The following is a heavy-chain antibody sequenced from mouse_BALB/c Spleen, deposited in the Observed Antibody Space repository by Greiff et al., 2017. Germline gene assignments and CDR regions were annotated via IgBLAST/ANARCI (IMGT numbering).Heavy chain of an antibody. D-gene: IGHD2-3*01. CDR1: GFSLTSYG. CDR3: SRELRLLGAMDY. J-gene: IGHJ4*01. Sequence: QVQLQQSGPGLVAPSQSLSITCTVSGFSLTSYGVHWVRQPPGKGLEWLGVIWAGGSTNYNSDLMSRLSISKDNSKSQVFLIMNSLQTDDTAMYYCSRELRLLGAMDYWGQGTSVTVSS. CDR2: IWAGGST. V-gene: IGHV2-9*02.